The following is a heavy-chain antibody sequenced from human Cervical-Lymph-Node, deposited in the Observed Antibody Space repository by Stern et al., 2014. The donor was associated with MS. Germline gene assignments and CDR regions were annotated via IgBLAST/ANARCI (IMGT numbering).Heavy chain of an antibody. CDR1: GVSISTSY. V-gene: IGHV4-59*01. D-gene: IGHD6-13*01. CDR2: IYYSGSP. Sequence: QVQLQESGPGLVKPSETLSLTCTVSGVSISTSYWSWIRQPPGKGLEWIGYIYYSGSPTYNPSLKSRVTMSVDTSKSQFSLKLSSVTAADTAVYYCARDVGMDSWGQGTLVTVSS. CDR3: ARDVGMDS. J-gene: IGHJ5*01.